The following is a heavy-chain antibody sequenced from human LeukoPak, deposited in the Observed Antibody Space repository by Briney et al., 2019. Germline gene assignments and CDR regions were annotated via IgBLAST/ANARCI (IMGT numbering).Heavy chain of an antibody. J-gene: IGHJ6*02. CDR1: GGSIGSSNW. D-gene: IGHD3-22*01. CDR3: ARGIVVVPHLPYYYGMDV. CDR2: IDHSGST. V-gene: IGHV4-4*02. Sequence: SETLSLTCAVSGGSIGSSNWWSWVRQPPGKGLEWIGEIDHSGSTNYNPSLKSRVTISVDKSKNQFSLKLSSVTAADTAVYYCARGIVVVPHLPYYYGMDVWGQGTTVTVSS.